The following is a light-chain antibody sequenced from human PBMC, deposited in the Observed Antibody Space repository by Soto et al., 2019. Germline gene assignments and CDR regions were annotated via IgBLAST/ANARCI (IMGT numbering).Light chain of an antibody. V-gene: IGKV3-20*01. J-gene: IGKJ4*01. CDR2: RAS. CDR1: QSVSSND. Sequence: EIVLTQSSGTLSLSPGERATLSCRASQSVSSNDLAWYQQKPGQAPKVLIYRASIRATGIPDRFTGSGSGTDFTLTISRLEPEDFAVYYYQQYGSSPLTFGGGTKVESK. CDR3: QQYGSSPLT.